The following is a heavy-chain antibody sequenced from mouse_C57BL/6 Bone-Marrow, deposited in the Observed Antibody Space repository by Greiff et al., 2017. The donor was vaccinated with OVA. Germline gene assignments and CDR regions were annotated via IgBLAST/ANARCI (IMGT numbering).Heavy chain of an antibody. CDR1: GYSFTGYY. D-gene: IGHD3-2*02. J-gene: IGHJ2*01. Sequence: EVKLQESGPELVKPGASVKISCKASGYSFTGYYMNWVKQSPEKSLEWIGEINPSTGGTTYNQKFKAKATLTVDKSSSTAYMQLKSLTSEDSAVYYCASGPRQLRLRTHFNYWGQGTTLTVSS. CDR2: INPSTGGT. V-gene: IGHV1-42*01. CDR3: ASGPRQLRLRTHFNY.